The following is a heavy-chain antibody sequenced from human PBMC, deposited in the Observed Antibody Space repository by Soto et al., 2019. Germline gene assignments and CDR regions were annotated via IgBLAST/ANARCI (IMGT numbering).Heavy chain of an antibody. Sequence: ELQLVESGGGLVQHGGSLRLSCAASGFTISSYWMSWVRQAPGKGLEWVANIKQDGSEKYYVDSVKGRFTISRDNAKNSLYLQMNSLRAEDTAVYYCARVEDWNDVPFDYWGQGTLVTVSS. J-gene: IGHJ4*02. V-gene: IGHV3-7*01. CDR3: ARVEDWNDVPFDY. CDR2: IKQDGSEK. D-gene: IGHD1-1*01. CDR1: GFTISSYW.